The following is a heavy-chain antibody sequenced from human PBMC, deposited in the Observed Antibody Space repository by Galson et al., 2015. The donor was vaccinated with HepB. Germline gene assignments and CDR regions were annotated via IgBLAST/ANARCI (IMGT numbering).Heavy chain of an antibody. J-gene: IGHJ4*02. CDR2: INQDGSEI. Sequence: SLRLSCAASGFTFSSYWMTWVRQAPGRGLEWVANINQDGSEISYVDSIKGRFTISRDNAKNSVYLETDSLRAEDTAVYYCARDKWFGELLPNYYDYWGQGSLVTVSS. V-gene: IGHV3-7*01. D-gene: IGHD3-10*01. CDR1: GFTFSSYW. CDR3: ARDKWFGELLPNYYDY.